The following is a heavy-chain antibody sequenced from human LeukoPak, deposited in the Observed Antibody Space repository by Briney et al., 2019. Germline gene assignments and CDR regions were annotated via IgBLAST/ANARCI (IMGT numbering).Heavy chain of an antibody. CDR1: GLTFSAYG. D-gene: IGHD1-14*01. Sequence: GGSLRLSCAASGLTFSAYGMHWVRQAPGKGLEWVAVVWYDGGNKYYADSVKGRFTVSRDNSKNTLYLQMNSLRVEDTALYYCARDLNLPDAFDVWGQGTMVTVSS. CDR2: VWYDGGNK. J-gene: IGHJ3*01. CDR3: ARDLNLPDAFDV. V-gene: IGHV3-33*01.